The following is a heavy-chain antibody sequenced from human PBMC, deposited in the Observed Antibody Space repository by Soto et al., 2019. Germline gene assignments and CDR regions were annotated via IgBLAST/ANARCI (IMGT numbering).Heavy chain of an antibody. J-gene: IGHJ4*02. Sequence: QVQLVQSGAEVKKPGSSVKVSCKASGGTFSSYAISWVRQAPGQGLEWMGGIIPIFGTANYAQKFQGRVTITADESTSTAYMELSSVTAADTAVYYWAREERDWNTPFATPGIDYWGQGTLVTVSS. D-gene: IGHD1-1*01. V-gene: IGHV1-69*01. CDR2: IIPIFGTA. CDR3: AREERDWNTPFATPGIDY. CDR1: GGTFSSYA.